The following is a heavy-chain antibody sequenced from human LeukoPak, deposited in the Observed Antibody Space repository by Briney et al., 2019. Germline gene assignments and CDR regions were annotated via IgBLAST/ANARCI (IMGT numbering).Heavy chain of an antibody. Sequence: SETLSLACTVSGGSISSGDYYWSWIRQPPGKGLEWIGYIYYSGSTYYNPSLKSRVTISVDTSKNQFSLKLNSVTAADTAVYYCARGDGLHFDYWGQGTLVTVSS. V-gene: IGHV4-30-4*02. CDR2: IYYSGST. J-gene: IGHJ4*02. CDR3: ARGDGLHFDY. D-gene: IGHD5-24*01. CDR1: GGSISSGDYY.